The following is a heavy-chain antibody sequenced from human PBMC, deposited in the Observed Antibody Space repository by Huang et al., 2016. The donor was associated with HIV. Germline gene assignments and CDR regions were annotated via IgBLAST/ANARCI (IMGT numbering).Heavy chain of an antibody. CDR1: TFTFGAYW. D-gene: IGHD1-7*01. J-gene: IGHJ6*02. V-gene: IGHV3-7*01. CDR2: IKQDESEK. CDR3: ATKTAAMDI. Sequence: VESGGRLVQPGGSIRLSCVGSTFTFGAYWMSWVRQSPGKGLEWVANIKQDESEKYYGESVKGRFNISRDNAKKVLFLEMNNVRVEDTATYHCATKTAAMDIWGQGTTVTVS.